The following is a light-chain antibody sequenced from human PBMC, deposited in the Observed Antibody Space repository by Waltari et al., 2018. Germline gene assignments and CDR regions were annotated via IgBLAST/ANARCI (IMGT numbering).Light chain of an antibody. V-gene: IGLV3-9*01. CDR2: RDS. CDR3: QVWDSNTAV. Sequence: SYELTQPLSVSVALGQTARMTCGGNNIGSKNVHWYRQKPGQAPVLVIYRDSNRPSGIPERFSGSNSGNTATLTISRAQAGDEADFYCQVWDSNTAVFGGGTKLTVL. J-gene: IGLJ2*01. CDR1: NIGSKN.